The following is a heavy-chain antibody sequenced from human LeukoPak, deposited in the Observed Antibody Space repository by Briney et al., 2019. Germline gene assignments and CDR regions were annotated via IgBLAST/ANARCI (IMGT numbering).Heavy chain of an antibody. CDR1: GGSISSGDYY. D-gene: IGHD2-21*01. J-gene: IGHJ4*02. Sequence: SSLTLSLTCTVSGGSISSGDYYWSWIRQHPGKGLEWIGYIYYGGNTYYNPSLKSRVTISLDTSKIKFSLKLSSVTAADTAVYYCASGGALIATLAYWGQGTLVTSST. CDR3: ASGGALIATLAY. CDR2: IYYGGNT. V-gene: IGHV4-31*03.